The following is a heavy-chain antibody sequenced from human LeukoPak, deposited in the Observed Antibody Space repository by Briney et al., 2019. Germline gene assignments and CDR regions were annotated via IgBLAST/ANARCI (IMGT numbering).Heavy chain of an antibody. V-gene: IGHV3-66*01. CDR2: IYSGGST. D-gene: IGHD6-6*01. Sequence: PGGSLRLSCAASGFTFSSYAMSWVRHAPGKGLEWVSVIYSGGSTYYADSVKGRFTISRDNSKNTLYLQMNSLRAEDTAVYYCARGSSSYNYYYYGMDVWGQGTTVTVSS. J-gene: IGHJ6*02. CDR3: ARGSSSYNYYYYGMDV. CDR1: GFTFSSYA.